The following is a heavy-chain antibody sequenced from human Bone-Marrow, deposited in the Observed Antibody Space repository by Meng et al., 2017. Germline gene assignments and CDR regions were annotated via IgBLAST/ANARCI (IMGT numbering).Heavy chain of an antibody. Sequence: ASVKVSCKASGYTFSDYYMDWVRQAPGQGLEWMGWINPNSGATNYAQKFQGRVTLTRDKSITTVYMDVTSLRSDDTAVYYCAKDLRNWNDAFDIWGQGTMVTVS. CDR1: GYTFSDYY. D-gene: IGHD1-20*01. V-gene: IGHV1-2*02. J-gene: IGHJ3*02. CDR2: INPNSGAT. CDR3: AKDLRNWNDAFDI.